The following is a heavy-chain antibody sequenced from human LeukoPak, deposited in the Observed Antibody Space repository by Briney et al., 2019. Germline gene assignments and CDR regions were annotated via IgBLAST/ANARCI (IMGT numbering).Heavy chain of an antibody. CDR1: GGTFISYA. CDR2: IIPIFGTA. V-gene: IGHV1-69*05. CDR3: ARDDGYNLVEGY. Sequence: SVKVSCKASGGTFISYAISWVRQAPGQGLEWMGRIIPIFGTANYAQKFQGRVTITTDESTSTAYMEPSSLRSEDTAVYYCARDDGYNLVEGYWGQGTLVTVSP. J-gene: IGHJ4*02. D-gene: IGHD5-24*01.